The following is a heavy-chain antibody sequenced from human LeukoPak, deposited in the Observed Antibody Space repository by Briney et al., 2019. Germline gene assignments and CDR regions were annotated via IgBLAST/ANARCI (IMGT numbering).Heavy chain of an antibody. CDR3: ARMGSYDYVWGSYRYFYYFDY. J-gene: IGHJ4*02. CDR1: GGSFSGYY. V-gene: IGHV4-34*01. D-gene: IGHD3-16*02. CDR2: INHSGST. Sequence: SETLSLTCAVYGGSFSGYYWSWIRQPPGKGLEWIGEINHSGSTNYNPSLKSRVTISVDTSKNQFSLKLSSVTAADTAVYYCARMGSYDYVWGSYRYFYYFDYWGQGTLVTVSS.